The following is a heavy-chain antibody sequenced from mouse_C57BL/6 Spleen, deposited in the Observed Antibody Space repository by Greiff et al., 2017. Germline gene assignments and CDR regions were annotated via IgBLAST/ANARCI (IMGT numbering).Heavy chain of an antibody. V-gene: IGHV14-3*01. CDR2: IDPANGNT. CDR3: ARRPEYGSSYDYAMDY. Sequence: EVNVVESVAELVRPGASVKLSCTASGFNIKNTYMHWVKQRPEQGLEWIGRIDPANGNTKYAPKFQGKATITADTSSNTAYLQLSSLTSEDTAIYYCARRPEYGSSYDYAMDYWGQGTSVTVSS. D-gene: IGHD1-1*01. J-gene: IGHJ4*01. CDR1: GFNIKNTY.